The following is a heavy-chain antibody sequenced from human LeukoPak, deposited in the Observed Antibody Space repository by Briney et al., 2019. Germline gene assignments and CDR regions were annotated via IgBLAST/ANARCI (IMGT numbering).Heavy chain of an antibody. J-gene: IGHJ4*02. CDR3: ARDFPYSSSPLDY. Sequence: GGSLSLSCAASGFPFSSYWMHWVRPAPGKGLVWVSSINSDGSSTSYADSVKGRFTISRDNAKNTLYLQMNSLRAEDTAVYYCARDFPYSSSPLDYWGQGTLVTVSS. D-gene: IGHD6-6*01. CDR2: INSDGSST. CDR1: GFPFSSYW. V-gene: IGHV3-74*01.